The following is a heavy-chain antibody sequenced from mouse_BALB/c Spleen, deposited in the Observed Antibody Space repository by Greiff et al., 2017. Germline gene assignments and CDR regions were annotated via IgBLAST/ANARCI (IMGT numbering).Heavy chain of an antibody. CDR2: IYPGDGDT. V-gene: IGHV1-82*01. D-gene: IGHD1-1*01. Sequence: QVQLQQSGPELVKPGASVKISCKASGYAFSSSWMNWVKQRPGQGLEWIGRIYPGDGDTNYNGKFKGKATLTADKSSSTAYMQLSSLTSVDSAVYFCARTPLLPYFDYWGQGTTLTVSS. CDR3: ARTPLLPYFDY. J-gene: IGHJ2*01. CDR1: GYAFSSSW.